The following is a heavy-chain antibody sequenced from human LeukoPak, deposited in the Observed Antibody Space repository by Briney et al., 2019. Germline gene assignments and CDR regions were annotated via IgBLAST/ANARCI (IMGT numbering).Heavy chain of an antibody. CDR3: ARVHPPYYYMDV. J-gene: IGHJ6*03. CDR2: MNPNSGNT. V-gene: IGHV1-8*03. Sequence: ASVKVSCKASGYTFTSYDINWVRQATGQGLEWMGWMNPNSGNTGYAQKFQGRVTITRNTSISTAYMELSSLRSEDTAVYYCARVHPPYYYMDVWGKGTTVTVSS. CDR1: GYTFTSYD.